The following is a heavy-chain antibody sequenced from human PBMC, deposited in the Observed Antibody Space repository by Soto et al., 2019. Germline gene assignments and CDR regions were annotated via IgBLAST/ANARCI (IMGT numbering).Heavy chain of an antibody. CDR2: VHHSGST. CDR3: ARAPMFRGVIPDY. CDR1: GDSISSNNW. V-gene: IGHV4-4*02. Sequence: PSETLSLTCVVSGDSISSNNWWTWVRQPPGKGLEWVGEVHHSGSTYYNPSLKSRVTIFVDKSKNQFSLRLTSVTAADTAVYYCARAPMFRGVIPDYWGQGTLVTVSS. J-gene: IGHJ4*02. D-gene: IGHD3-10*01.